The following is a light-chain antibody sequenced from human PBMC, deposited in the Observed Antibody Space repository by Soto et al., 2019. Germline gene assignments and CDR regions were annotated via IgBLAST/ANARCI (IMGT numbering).Light chain of an antibody. CDR2: GAS. J-gene: IGKJ1*01. V-gene: IGKV4-1*01. CDR1: QSLLYTSNKKNY. Sequence: DIVMTQSPDSLAVSLGARATINCKSSQSLLYTSNKKNYLAWYQQKPGQSPRLLIYGASTRATGIPARFSGSGSGTQFTLTISSLQSEDFAVYYCQQYNNWPPAWTFGQGTKVDI. CDR3: QQYNNWPPAWT.